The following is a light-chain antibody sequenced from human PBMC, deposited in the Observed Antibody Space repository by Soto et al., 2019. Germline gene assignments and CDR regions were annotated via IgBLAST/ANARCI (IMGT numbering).Light chain of an antibody. CDR2: DAS. V-gene: IGKV3-11*01. J-gene: IGKJ3*01. CDR1: QSVSSY. CDR3: QQRSNWPPFT. Sequence: EIVLTQSPATLSLSPGERATLSCRASQSVSSYLAWYQQKPGQAPRLLIYDASNRATGIPARFSGSGSGTDFTLTISILEPEDCAVYYCQQRSNWPPFTFGPGTKVDIK.